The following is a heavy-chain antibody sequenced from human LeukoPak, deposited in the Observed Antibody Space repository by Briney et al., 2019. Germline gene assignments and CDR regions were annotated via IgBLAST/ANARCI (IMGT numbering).Heavy chain of an antibody. CDR1: GFTFSSYA. V-gene: IGHV3-30*04. Sequence: PGGSLRLSCAASGFTFSSYAMHWVRQAPGKGLEWVAVISYDGSNKYYADSVKGRFTISRDNSKNTLYLQMNSLRAEDTAVYYCARDSGWWGSSVVDYWGQGTLVTVSS. J-gene: IGHJ4*02. CDR2: ISYDGSNK. CDR3: ARDSGWWGSSVVDY. D-gene: IGHD2-21*01.